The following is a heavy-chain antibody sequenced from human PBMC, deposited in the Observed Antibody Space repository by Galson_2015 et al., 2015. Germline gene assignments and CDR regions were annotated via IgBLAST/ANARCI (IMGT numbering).Heavy chain of an antibody. CDR1: GYTFTSYT. CDR2: INAGNGNT. J-gene: IGHJ4*02. D-gene: IGHD6-19*01. Sequence: SVKVSCKASGYTFTSYTMHWVRQAPGQRLEWMGWINAGNGNTKYSQKFQGRVTITRDTSASTAYMELSSLRSEDTAVYYCAGGAKQSPFDYWGQGTLVTVSS. CDR3: AGGAKQSPFDY. V-gene: IGHV1-3*01.